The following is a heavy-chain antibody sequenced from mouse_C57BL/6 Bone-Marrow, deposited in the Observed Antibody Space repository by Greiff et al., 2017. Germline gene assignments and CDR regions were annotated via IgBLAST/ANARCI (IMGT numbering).Heavy chain of an antibody. V-gene: IGHV5-12*01. CDR1: GFTFSDYY. D-gene: IGHD2-3*01. CDR2: ISNGGGST. J-gene: IGHJ3*01. CDR3: ARYDGYSPFAY. Sequence: DVMLVESGGGLVQPGGSLKLSCAASGFTFSDYYMYWVRQTPEKRLEWVAYISNGGGSTYYPDTVKGRFTISRDNAKNTLYLQMSRLKSEDTAMYYCARYDGYSPFAYWGQGTLVTVSA.